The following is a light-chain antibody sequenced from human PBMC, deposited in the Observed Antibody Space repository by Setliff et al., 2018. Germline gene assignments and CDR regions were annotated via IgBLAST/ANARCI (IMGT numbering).Light chain of an antibody. J-gene: IGLJ1*01. V-gene: IGLV2-8*01. Sequence: QSALTQPPPASGSPGHSVTISCTGTSSDVGGYDYVSWYQQHPGKAPKLILYEVRERPSGVPDRFSGSKSGNTASLTVSGLQAEDEADYYCSSYAGNYIYVFGTGTKVTVL. CDR1: SSDVGGYDY. CDR3: SSYAGNYIYV. CDR2: EVR.